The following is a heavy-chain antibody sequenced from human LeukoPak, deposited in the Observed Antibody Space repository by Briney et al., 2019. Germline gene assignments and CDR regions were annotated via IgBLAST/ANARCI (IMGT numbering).Heavy chain of an antibody. CDR2: IIPIFGTA. V-gene: IGHV1-69*13. J-gene: IGHJ4*02. Sequence: SVKVSCKASGGTFSSYAISWVRQAPGQGLEWMGGIIPIFGTANYAQKFQGRVTITADESTSTAYMELSSLRSEDTAVYYCARRNLEATPLDYWGQGTLVTVSS. D-gene: IGHD2-15*01. CDR3: ARRNLEATPLDY. CDR1: GGTFSSYA.